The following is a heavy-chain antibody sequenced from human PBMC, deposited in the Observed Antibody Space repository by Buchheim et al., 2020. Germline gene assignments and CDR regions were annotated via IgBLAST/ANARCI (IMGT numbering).Heavy chain of an antibody. Sequence: QVQLVESGGGLVKPGGSLRLSCAASGFTFSDYYMTWIRQAPGKGLEWLSYIRNSGSPIYYADSVKGRFTVSRDNAKNSLYLQMSSLRPEDTAVYHCARAFIPCGTRNSCYESLWFDPWGEGTL. D-gene: IGHD2-2*01. J-gene: IGHJ5*02. CDR3: ARAFIPCGTRNSCYESLWFDP. CDR2: IRNSGSPI. V-gene: IGHV3-11*01. CDR1: GFTFSDYY.